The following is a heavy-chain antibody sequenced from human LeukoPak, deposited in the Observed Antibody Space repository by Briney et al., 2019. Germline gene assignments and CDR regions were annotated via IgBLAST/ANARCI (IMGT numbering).Heavy chain of an antibody. D-gene: IGHD1-7*01. V-gene: IGHV4-34*01. CDR3: ARRWNYGRNYYIDV. J-gene: IGHJ6*03. CDR1: GFTFSSYT. Sequence: GSLRLSCAASGFTFSSYTMSWIRQPPGRGLEWIGEINDSGRTNYNPSLMSRVTVSVDTSKNQFSLRLTSVTATDTAVYYCARRWNYGRNYYIDVWGNGATVSVSS. CDR2: INDSGRT.